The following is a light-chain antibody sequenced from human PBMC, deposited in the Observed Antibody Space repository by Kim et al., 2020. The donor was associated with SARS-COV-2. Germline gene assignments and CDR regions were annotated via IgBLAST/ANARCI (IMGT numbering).Light chain of an antibody. CDR2: GEN. Sequence: GQTVRITWQGASRKDNDASWYQQKPGQDPILVICGENNRPSEIPDRFSGSRSGDTACLTMTAAQAEDDADYYCNSRDNSGDHWVCGGGTKVTVL. CDR3: NSRDNSGDHWV. CDR1: SRKDND. V-gene: IGLV3-19*01. J-gene: IGLJ3*02.